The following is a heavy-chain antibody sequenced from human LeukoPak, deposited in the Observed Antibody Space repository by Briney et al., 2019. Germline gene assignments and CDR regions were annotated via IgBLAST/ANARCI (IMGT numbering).Heavy chain of an antibody. V-gene: IGHV5-10-1*01. D-gene: IGHD3-9*01. J-gene: IGHJ4*02. CDR2: IDPSDSYT. Sequence: GESLRISCKGSGYSFTSYWISWVRQMPGKGLEWVGRIDPSDSYTNYSPSFQGHVTISADKSISTAYLQWSSLKASDTAMYYCARDVRYFDWYWDYWGQGTLVTVSS. CDR1: GYSFTSYW. CDR3: ARDVRYFDWYWDY.